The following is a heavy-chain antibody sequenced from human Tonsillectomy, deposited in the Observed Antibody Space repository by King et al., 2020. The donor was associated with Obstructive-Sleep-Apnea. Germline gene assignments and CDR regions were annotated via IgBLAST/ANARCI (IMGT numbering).Heavy chain of an antibody. CDR3: ARDRRYFDY. CDR1: GFSFSSEA. Sequence: VQLVQSGGGVVQPGRSLRLSCAASGFSFSSEAIQWVRQAPGKGLELVAVISYDGTNKFYADSVKGRVTISRDNSKKTLYLQMNSLKPEDTAVYYCARDRRYFDYWGQGTLVTVSS. CDR2: ISYDGTNK. J-gene: IGHJ4*02. V-gene: IGHV3-30-3*01.